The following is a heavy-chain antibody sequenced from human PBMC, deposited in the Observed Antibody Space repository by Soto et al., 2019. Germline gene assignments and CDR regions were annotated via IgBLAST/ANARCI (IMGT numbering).Heavy chain of an antibody. CDR2: ARHKICHYMT. D-gene: IGHD6-13*01. CDR3: TSPQRSSYDWKYY. J-gene: IGHJ4*02. CDR1: GFTFSDHF. Sequence: EVQLVESGGGLVQPGGSLRLSCAASGFTFSDHFMEWVRQAPGKGLEWVGRARHKICHYMTEYAASVKGRFIISRDESKNSLFLQMNSLETEDTAVYYCTSPQRSSYDWKYYWGQGTLVTVSS. V-gene: IGHV3-72*01.